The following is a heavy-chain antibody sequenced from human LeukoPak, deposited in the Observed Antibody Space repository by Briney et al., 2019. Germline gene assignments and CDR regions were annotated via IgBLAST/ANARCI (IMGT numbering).Heavy chain of an antibody. V-gene: IGHV3-21*01. CDR1: GFTFSSYS. J-gene: IGHJ6*03. Sequence: PGGSLRLSCAVSGFTFSSYSMNWVRQAPGKGLEWVSSISSSSNYIYYADSVKGRFTISRDNAKNSLYLQMNSLRAEDTAVYYCARERAHYYYYYMDVWGKGTTVTVSS. CDR3: ARERAHYYYYYMDV. CDR2: ISSSSNYI.